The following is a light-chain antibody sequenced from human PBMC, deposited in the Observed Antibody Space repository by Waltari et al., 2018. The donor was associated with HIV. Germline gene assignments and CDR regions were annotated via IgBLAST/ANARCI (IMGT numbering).Light chain of an antibody. CDR2: INK. CDR3: AIWDDSRNGWV. Sequence: QSVLTQPPSASGAPGQRVTISCSGSRYFIGRSSVNWYQQLPGAAPKLLIYINKQRPSGVPDRCSGSQSGTSAALALSGLQSDHVADYDCAIWDDSRNGWVCGGGTKLTVL. J-gene: IGLJ3*02. V-gene: IGLV1-44*01. CDR1: RYFIGRSS.